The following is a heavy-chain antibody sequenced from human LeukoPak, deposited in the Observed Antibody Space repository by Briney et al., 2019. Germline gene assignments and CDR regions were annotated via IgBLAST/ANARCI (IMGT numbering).Heavy chain of an antibody. CDR3: ARDMVPAASFDY. CDR2: INPSGGST. CDR1: GYTFTSYY. V-gene: IGHV1-46*01. J-gene: IGHJ4*02. D-gene: IGHD2-2*01. Sequence: GASVKVSCRASGYTFTSYYMHWVRQAPGQGLEWMGIINPSGGSTSYAQKFQGRVTMTRDTSTSTVYMELSSLRSGDTAVYYCARDMVPAASFDYWGQGTLVTVSS.